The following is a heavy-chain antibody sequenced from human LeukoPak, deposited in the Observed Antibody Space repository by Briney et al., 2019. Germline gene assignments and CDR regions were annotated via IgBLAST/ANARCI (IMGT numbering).Heavy chain of an antibody. CDR2: IYYSGST. V-gene: IGHV4-39*01. Sequence: SETLSLTCSVSGGSISSSNYHRGWIRQPPGKGLEWIGSIYYSGSTYHNPSLKSRPTISVDMSKNQFSLKLSSVTAADTAVYYCASSVAVSPSGYYGMDVWGQGTTVTVSS. D-gene: IGHD6-19*01. CDR3: ASSVAVSPSGYYGMDV. J-gene: IGHJ6*02. CDR1: GGSISSSNYH.